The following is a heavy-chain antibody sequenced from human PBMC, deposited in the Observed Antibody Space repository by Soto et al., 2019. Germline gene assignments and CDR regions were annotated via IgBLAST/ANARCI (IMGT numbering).Heavy chain of an antibody. CDR1: AFTFRNYA. D-gene: IGHD4-4*01. J-gene: IGHJ3*02. Sequence: ELQLLESGGTLVQPGGSLRISCAASAFTFRNYAMTWVRQTPGKGLEWVSSITVAGDDTFYADSVKGRFTISRDNSKNXXXXXXXXXXXXXXXXXXXXXXXXXDYIGAFDSWGQGTMVTVSS. CDR3: XXXXXXDYIGAFDS. V-gene: IGHV3-23*01. CDR2: ITVAGDDT.